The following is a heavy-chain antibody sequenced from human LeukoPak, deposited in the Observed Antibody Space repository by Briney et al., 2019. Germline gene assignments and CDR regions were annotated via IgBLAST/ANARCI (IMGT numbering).Heavy chain of an antibody. Sequence: PSETLSLTCTVSGGSISTYYWSWIRQPPGKGLEWIGYIYYSGSTNYNPSLKSRVTISVDTSKNQFSLKLSSVTAADTAVYYCARGPLLTYYYDSSGYFDAFDIWGQGTMVTVSS. J-gene: IGHJ3*02. D-gene: IGHD3-22*01. CDR3: ARGPLLTYYYDSSGYFDAFDI. CDR2: IYYSGST. CDR1: GGSISTYY. V-gene: IGHV4-59*12.